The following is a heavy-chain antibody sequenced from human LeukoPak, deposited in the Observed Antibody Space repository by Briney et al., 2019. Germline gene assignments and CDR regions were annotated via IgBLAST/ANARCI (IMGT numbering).Heavy chain of an antibody. CDR1: GFNFGSNS. V-gene: IGHV3-43*02. CDR3: AKDIGGGLLEY. Sequence: GGSLRLSCAASGFNFGSNSMHWARQVPGKGLEWLSLINGDGNTYYAASVNGRFTVSRDNSKNSLYLQMSSLRPEDTALYYCAKDIGGGLLEYWGQGTLVTVSS. J-gene: IGHJ4*02. CDR2: INGDGNT. D-gene: IGHD2-15*01.